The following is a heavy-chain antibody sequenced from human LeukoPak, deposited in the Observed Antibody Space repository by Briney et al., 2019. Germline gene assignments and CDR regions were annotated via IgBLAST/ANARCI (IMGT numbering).Heavy chain of an antibody. Sequence: ASVKVSCKASGYTFTSYDINWVRQATGQGLEWMGWMNPNSGNTGYAQKFQGRVTITRNTSTSTVYMELSSLRSEDTAVYYCARDLAATIGYWGQGTLVTVSS. CDR2: MNPNSGNT. D-gene: IGHD5-12*01. J-gene: IGHJ4*02. V-gene: IGHV1-8*03. CDR3: ARDLAATIGY. CDR1: GYTFTSYD.